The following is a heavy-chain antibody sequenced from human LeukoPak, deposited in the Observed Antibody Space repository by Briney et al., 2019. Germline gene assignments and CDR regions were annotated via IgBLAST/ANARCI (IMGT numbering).Heavy chain of an antibody. V-gene: IGHV3-7*03. CDR1: GFTFSNRW. D-gene: IGHD6-13*01. Sequence: PGGSLRLSCAASGFTFSNRWMSWVRQAPGKGLEWVANIRHDGGEKYYVGSVRGRFTISRDNTKNLLSLQMNSLRAEDTAIYYCARRNILAASGWGYGTDVWGQGTTVTVSS. J-gene: IGHJ6*02. CDR2: IRHDGGEK. CDR3: ARRNILAASGWGYGTDV.